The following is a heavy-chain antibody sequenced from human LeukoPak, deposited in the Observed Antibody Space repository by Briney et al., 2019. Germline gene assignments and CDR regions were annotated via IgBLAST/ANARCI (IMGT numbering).Heavy chain of an antibody. D-gene: IGHD3-10*01. V-gene: IGHV4-59*01. Sequence: SETLSLTCTVSGGSINNYYWSWIRQPPGKGLEWIGYIYYSGSTNYKPSLKSRVTISIDRSKNQFSLELSSVTAADTAVYYCARGPELGSLDHWGQGTLVTVSS. CDR1: GGSINNYY. CDR2: IYYSGST. J-gene: IGHJ4*02. CDR3: ARGPELGSLDH.